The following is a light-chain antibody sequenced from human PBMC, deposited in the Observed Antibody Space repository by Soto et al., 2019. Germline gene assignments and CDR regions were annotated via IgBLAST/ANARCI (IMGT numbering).Light chain of an antibody. CDR2: KAS. CDR3: QQYKDNRT. V-gene: IGKV1-5*03. Sequence: DIQMTQSPSTLSASVGDRVTITCRASQSISSWLAWYHQKPGTAPKLLIYKASTLQSGVPSRFSGSGSGTEFTITISNLQPDDSASYYCQQYKDNRTFGQGTQVEIK. CDR1: QSISSW. J-gene: IGKJ1*01.